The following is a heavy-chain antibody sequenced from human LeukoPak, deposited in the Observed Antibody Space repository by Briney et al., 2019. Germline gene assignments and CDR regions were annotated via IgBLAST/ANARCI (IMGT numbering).Heavy chain of an antibody. CDR2: INSDGSNT. V-gene: IGHV3-74*01. J-gene: IGHJ6*02. CDR3: ARDQVKYCSSTSCYPSAMDV. Sequence: GGSLRLSCAASGFTFSSYWMHWVRQAPGKGLVWVSRINSDGSNTRYVDSVKGRFTISRDNSKNTLYLQMNSLRAEDTAVYYCARDQVKYCSSTSCYPSAMDVWGQGTTVTVSS. CDR1: GFTFSSYW. D-gene: IGHD2-2*01.